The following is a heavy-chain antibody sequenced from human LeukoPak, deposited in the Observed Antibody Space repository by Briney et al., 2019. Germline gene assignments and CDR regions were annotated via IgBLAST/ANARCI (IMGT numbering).Heavy chain of an antibody. CDR1: GFTFSSYA. Sequence: GGSLRLSCAASGFTFSSYAMHWVRQAPGKGLEWVAVISYDGSNKYYADSVKGRFTISRDNSKNTLYLQMNSLRAEDTAVYYCARDLAYELTDYGDKRGYWGQGTLVTVSS. D-gene: IGHD4-17*01. V-gene: IGHV3-30-3*01. CDR3: ARDLAYELTDYGDKRGY. J-gene: IGHJ4*02. CDR2: ISYDGSNK.